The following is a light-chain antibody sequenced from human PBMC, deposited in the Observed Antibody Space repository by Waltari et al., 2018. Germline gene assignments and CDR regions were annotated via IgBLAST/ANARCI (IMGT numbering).Light chain of an antibody. V-gene: IGKV1-39*01. CDR3: QQSYSTPWT. J-gene: IGKJ1*01. Sequence: DIQMTQSPSSLSASIGARVTITCRASQSISTYLNWYQQKPGKVPKLLIYGASTLQRCVPSRVSASGSGTHFTRTIISLQPEDVATYYCQQSYSTPWTFGQGTKVEIK. CDR1: QSISTY. CDR2: GAS.